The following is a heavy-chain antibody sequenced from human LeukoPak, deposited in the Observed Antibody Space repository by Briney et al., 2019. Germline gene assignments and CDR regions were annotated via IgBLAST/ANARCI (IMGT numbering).Heavy chain of an antibody. J-gene: IGHJ5*02. D-gene: IGHD3-3*01. Sequence: GASVKVSSKASGGTFSSYAISWVRQAPGQGLEWMGGIIPIFGTANYAQKFQGRVTITADESTSTAYMELSSLRSEDTAVYYCARVPLYYAFWSGHYTRWFDPWGQGTLVTVSS. CDR3: ARVPLYYAFWSGHYTRWFDP. CDR2: IIPIFGTA. CDR1: GGTFSSYA. V-gene: IGHV1-69*13.